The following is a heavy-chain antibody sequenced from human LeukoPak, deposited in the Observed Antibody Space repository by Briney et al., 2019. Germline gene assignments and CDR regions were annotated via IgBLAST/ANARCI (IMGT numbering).Heavy chain of an antibody. CDR2: IYTTGRT. CDR3: ARAGYTISSYRFDH. J-gene: IGHJ4*02. D-gene: IGHD3-16*02. V-gene: IGHV4-4*07. CDR1: GGSINSYW. Sequence: PSETLSLNCSVSGGSINSYWWSWIRQPAGKGLEFIGRIYTTGRTNYNPSLKSRVSMSVDTSKNKFSLELRSVTAADTAVYFCARAGYTISSYRFDHWGQGALVTVSS.